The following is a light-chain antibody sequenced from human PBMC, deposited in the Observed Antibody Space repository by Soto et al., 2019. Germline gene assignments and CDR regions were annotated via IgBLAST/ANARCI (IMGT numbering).Light chain of an antibody. V-gene: IGKV1-5*03. CDR2: KAS. CDR3: QHYNDYSRM. CDR1: QSVDRW. Sequence: DIPMTQSPSTLSASIGDRVTITCRTSQSVDRWLAWYQQKPGKAPKLLIYKASSLQTGVPSRFSGSGSGTEFTLTISSLQPDDFATYYCQHYNDYSRMFGQGTKVEIK. J-gene: IGKJ1*01.